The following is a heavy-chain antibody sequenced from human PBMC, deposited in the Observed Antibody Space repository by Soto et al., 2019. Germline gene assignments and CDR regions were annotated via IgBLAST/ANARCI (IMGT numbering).Heavy chain of an antibody. V-gene: IGHV2-5*02. CDR1: GFSLSTSGVG. D-gene: IGHD1-20*01. J-gene: IGHJ4*02. CDR2: IYWDDDK. Sequence: QITLKESGPTLVKPTQTLTLTCTFSGFSLSTSGVGVGWIRQPPGKALEWLALIYWDDDKRYSPSLKSRLTITKDTSKNQVVLTMTNMDPVDTATYYCAHRPAFLTPPGYNWNDPEPSYFDYWGQGTLVTVSS. CDR3: AHRPAFLTPPGYNWNDPEPSYFDY.